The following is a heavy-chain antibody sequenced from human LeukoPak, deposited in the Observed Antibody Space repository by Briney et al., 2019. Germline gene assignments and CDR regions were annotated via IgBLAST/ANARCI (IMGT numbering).Heavy chain of an antibody. D-gene: IGHD2-2*01. V-gene: IGHV4-34*01. CDR2: INHSGST. J-gene: IGHJ3*02. CDR3: ERKSCSSSSCYVARNAFDI. Sequence: SETLSLTCAVYGGSFSGYYWSWIRQPPGKGLEWIGEINHSGSTNYNPSPNSRVTISVDTSRNQLSMKLRSVTAVETAVYYCERKSCSSSSCYVARNAFDIWGQGTMVTVSS. CDR1: GGSFSGYY.